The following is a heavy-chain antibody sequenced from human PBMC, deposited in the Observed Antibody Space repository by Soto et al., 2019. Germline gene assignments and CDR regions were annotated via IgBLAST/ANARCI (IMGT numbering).Heavy chain of an antibody. CDR2: IKQYGSIK. Sequence: PGGSLRLSCTASGFTFSSYWMSWVRQAPGMGLEWVANIKQYGSIKYYADSVKGRFTISRDNAKNSLSLQMSSLRVEDTAVYYCARETSLNHWGQGTLVTVSS. V-gene: IGHV3-7*01. J-gene: IGHJ5*02. CDR1: GFTFSSYW. CDR3: ARETSLNH.